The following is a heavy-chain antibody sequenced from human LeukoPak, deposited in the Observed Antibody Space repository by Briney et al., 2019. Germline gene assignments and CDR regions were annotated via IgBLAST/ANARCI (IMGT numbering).Heavy chain of an antibody. Sequence: NPSETLSLTCTVSGGSISSYYWSWIRQPPGKGLEWIGSIYYSGSTCYNPSLKSRVTISVDTSKNQFSLKLSSVTAADTAVYYCARIWFGELAPNFYHHHRMDVRGPGTTVTGSS. CDR2: IYYSGST. CDR1: GGSISSYY. CDR3: ARIWFGELAPNFYHHHRMDV. J-gene: IGHJ6*02. D-gene: IGHD3-10*01. V-gene: IGHV4-39*07.